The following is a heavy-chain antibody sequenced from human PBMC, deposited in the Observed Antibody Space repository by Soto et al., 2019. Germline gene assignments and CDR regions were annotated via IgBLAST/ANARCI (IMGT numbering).Heavy chain of an antibody. CDR1: GVTFCSYL. Sequence: GGSMGLSCAASGVTFCSYLMTWVRQAPGKGLEWVANIKQDGSKKYYVDSVKGRFTISRDNAKNSLYLQMNSLRAEDKAVYYCAKRVWYFDLWGRGTLVTVSS. V-gene: IGHV3-7*01. CDR3: AKRVWYFDL. J-gene: IGHJ2*01. CDR2: IKQDGSKK.